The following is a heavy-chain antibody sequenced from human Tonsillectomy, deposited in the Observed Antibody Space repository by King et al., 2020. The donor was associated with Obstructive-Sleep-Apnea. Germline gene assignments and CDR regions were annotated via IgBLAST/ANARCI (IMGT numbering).Heavy chain of an antibody. CDR3: ARIRDYDILTGYYNDAFDV. J-gene: IGHJ3*01. CDR1: GYSFTSYW. D-gene: IGHD3-9*01. Sequence: VQLVESGAEVKKPGESLRISCKGSGYSFTSYWITWVRQMPGKGLEWMGRLDPSDSYTNNSPSLQGHVSTSVDKSISTAYLQWSSLKASDTAMYYCARIRDYDILTGYYNDAFDVWGQGTMVIVSS. CDR2: LDPSDSYT. V-gene: IGHV5-10-1*03.